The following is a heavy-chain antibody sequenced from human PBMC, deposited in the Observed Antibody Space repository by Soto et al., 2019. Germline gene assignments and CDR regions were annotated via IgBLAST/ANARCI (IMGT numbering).Heavy chain of an antibody. D-gene: IGHD1-20*01. V-gene: IGHV4-59*02. CDR1: GFSVTGYY. CDR3: AREQYNWKL. Sequence: QVQLQESGPRLVKPSETLSLTCSVSGFSVTGYYWTWIRHSPGKGLEWIGYVYHTGNTYYNPSLKSRVTISLDTSKNQVSLRLRSVTAADTAVYYCAREQYNWKLWGQGTLVTVSS. CDR2: VYHTGNT. J-gene: IGHJ4*02.